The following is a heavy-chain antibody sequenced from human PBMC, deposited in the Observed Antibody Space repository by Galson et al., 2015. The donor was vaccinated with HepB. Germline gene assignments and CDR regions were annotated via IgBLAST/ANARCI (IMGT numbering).Heavy chain of an antibody. D-gene: IGHD6-19*01. CDR3: ARDRLRSSGWYSGKYYYYYGMDV. Sequence: SVKVSCKASGYTFSTYGISWVRQAPGQGLEWMGWISAYSGNTNYAQKLQGRVTMTTDTSTSTAYMELRSLRSDDTAVYYCARDRLRSSGWYSGKYYYYYGMDVWGQGTTVTVS. CDR1: GYTFSTYG. J-gene: IGHJ6*02. CDR2: ISAYSGNT. V-gene: IGHV1-18*01.